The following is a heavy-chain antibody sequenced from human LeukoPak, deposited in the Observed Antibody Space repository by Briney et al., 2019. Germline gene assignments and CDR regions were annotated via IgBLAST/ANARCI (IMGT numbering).Heavy chain of an antibody. V-gene: IGHV3-30*03. CDR2: ISYDGSNK. CDR1: GFTFSSYG. CDR3: VRLYDDYTNGHFDS. Sequence: PGGSLRLSCAASGFTFSSYGMHWVRQAPGKGLEWVAVISYDGSNKYYADSVKGRFTISRHNAKNSLYLQLNSLRAEDTAVYYCVRLYDDYTNGHFDSWGQGTLVTVSS. D-gene: IGHD4-11*01. J-gene: IGHJ4*02.